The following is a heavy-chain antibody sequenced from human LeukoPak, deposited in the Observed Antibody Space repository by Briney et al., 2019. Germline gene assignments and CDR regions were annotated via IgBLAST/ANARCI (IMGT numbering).Heavy chain of an antibody. CDR3: ARGYSTGGFQY. D-gene: IGHD6-19*01. CDR2: ISGSGTTT. V-gene: IGHV3-48*03. CDR1: GFTFSSYE. Sequence: GRSLRLSCAASGFTFSSYEMNWDRQAPGKGLEWVSYISGSGTTTYYADSVKGRFTISRDNAKNSLYLQMNSLRAEDTAVYYCARGYSTGGFQYWGQGTLVTVSS. J-gene: IGHJ1*01.